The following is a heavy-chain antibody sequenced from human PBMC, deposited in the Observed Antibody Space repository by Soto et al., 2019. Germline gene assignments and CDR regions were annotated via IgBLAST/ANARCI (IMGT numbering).Heavy chain of an antibody. CDR3: ARDLNAEYSSSDLVYYYYYYMDV. CDR1: GFTVSSNY. D-gene: IGHD6-6*01. V-gene: IGHV3-66*01. CDR2: IYSGGSK. Sequence: GGSLRLSCAASGFTVSSNYMSWVRQAPGKGLEWVSVIYSGGSKNYANSVKGRFTISRDNSKNTLYLQMNSLRAEDTAVYYCARDLNAEYSSSDLVYYYYYYMDVWGKGTTVTVSS. J-gene: IGHJ6*03.